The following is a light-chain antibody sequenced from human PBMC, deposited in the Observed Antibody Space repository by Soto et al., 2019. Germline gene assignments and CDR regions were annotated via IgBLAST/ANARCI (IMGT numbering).Light chain of an antibody. V-gene: IGKV3-20*01. CDR1: QSVRSGH. Sequence: ESVLTQSPGTLSLSPGDRATLSCRASQSVRSGHLAWYQQKPGQAPRLVIYDASTRATGIPDRFSGGGSGTDFTLTISRVEPEDFAVYHCHQYGRSASSITFGPGTKVEIK. J-gene: IGKJ3*01. CDR3: HQYGRSASSIT. CDR2: DAS.